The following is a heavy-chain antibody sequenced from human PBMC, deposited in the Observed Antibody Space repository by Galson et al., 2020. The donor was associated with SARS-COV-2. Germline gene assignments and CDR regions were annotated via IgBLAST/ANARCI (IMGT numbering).Heavy chain of an antibody. V-gene: IGHV1-8*01. CDR2: VNPNTGNR. CDR1: GYTFTNFE. CDR3: ARKRGYNYGEREVDY. D-gene: IGHD5-18*01. Sequence: ASVKVSCKASGYTFTNFEIHWVRQATGQGPEWMGWVNPNTGNRGYGQKFQGRVAMTRNISMTTVYMELSSRTSDDAAFYYGARKRGYNYGEREVDYGGQGTVVIVSS. J-gene: IGHJ4*02.